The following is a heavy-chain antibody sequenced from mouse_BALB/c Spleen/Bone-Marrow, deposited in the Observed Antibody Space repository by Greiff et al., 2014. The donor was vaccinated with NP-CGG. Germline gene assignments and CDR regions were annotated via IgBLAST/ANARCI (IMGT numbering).Heavy chain of an antibody. CDR2: INPSSGYT. J-gene: IGHJ4*01. V-gene: IGHV1-4*01. CDR3: ARNLGPGYAMDY. Sequence: QVQLQQSGAELARPGASVKMSCKASGYSFTSYTMHWVKQRPGQGLEWIGYINPSSGYTNYNQKFKGKATLTADKSSTTAYMQLSSLTSEDSAVHYCARNLGPGYAMDYWGQGTSVTVSS. D-gene: IGHD4-1*01. CDR1: GYSFTSYT.